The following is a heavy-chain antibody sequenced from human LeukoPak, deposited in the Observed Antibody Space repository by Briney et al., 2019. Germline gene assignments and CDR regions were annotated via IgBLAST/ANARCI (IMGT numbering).Heavy chain of an antibody. CDR3: ARGAYDYVWGSYRPFDY. CDR2: INHSGST. J-gene: IGHJ4*02. Sequence: SETLSLTCAVYGGSFSGYCWSWIRQPPGKGLEWIGEINHSGSTNYNPSLKSRVTISVDTSKNQFSLKLSSVTAADTAVYYCARGAYDYVWGSYRPFDYWGQGTLVTVSS. D-gene: IGHD3-16*02. V-gene: IGHV4-34*01. CDR1: GGSFSGYC.